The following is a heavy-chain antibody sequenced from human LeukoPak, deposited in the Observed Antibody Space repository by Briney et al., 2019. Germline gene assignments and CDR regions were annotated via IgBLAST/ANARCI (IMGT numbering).Heavy chain of an antibody. D-gene: IGHD2-15*01. CDR3: AREGAAGFDY. V-gene: IGHV3-53*01. CDR1: GFTFSSYA. Sequence: SGGSLRLSCAASGFTFSSYAMSWVRQAPGKGLEWVSVIYSGGSTYYADSVKGRFTISRDNSKNTLYLQMNSLRAEDTAVYYCAREGAAGFDYWGQGTLVTVSS. CDR2: IYSGGST. J-gene: IGHJ4*02.